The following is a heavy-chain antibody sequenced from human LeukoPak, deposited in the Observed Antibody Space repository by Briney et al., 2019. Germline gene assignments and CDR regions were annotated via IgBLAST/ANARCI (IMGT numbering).Heavy chain of an antibody. J-gene: IGHJ3*02. CDR3: ARPRADYYDSSGYKRDDAFDI. CDR2: IYYSGST. V-gene: IGHV4-59*12. D-gene: IGHD3-22*01. CDR1: GGSISSYY. Sequence: SETLSLTCTVSGGSISSYYWSWIRQPPGKGLEWIGYIYYSGSTNYNPSLKSRVTISVDTSKNQFSLKLSSVTAADTAVYYCARPRADYYDSSGYKRDDAFDIWGQGTMVTVSS.